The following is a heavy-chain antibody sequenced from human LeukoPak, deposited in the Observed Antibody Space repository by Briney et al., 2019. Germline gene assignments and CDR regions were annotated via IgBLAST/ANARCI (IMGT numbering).Heavy chain of an antibody. Sequence: GGSLRVSCAASGFTFSSYEMNWDRQAPGKGLEWVSYISGSGNTIYYADSVKGRFTISRDNAKNSLYLQMNSLRAEDTAVYYCARINTGSYFDYWGQGTLVTVSS. CDR2: ISGSGNTI. CDR3: ARINTGSYFDY. CDR1: GFTFSSYE. J-gene: IGHJ4*02. D-gene: IGHD1-26*01. V-gene: IGHV3-48*03.